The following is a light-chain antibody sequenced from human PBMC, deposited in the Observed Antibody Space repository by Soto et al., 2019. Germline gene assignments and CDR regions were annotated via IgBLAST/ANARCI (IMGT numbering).Light chain of an antibody. CDR3: QQYYISPLT. Sequence: VVIANTPASLALALDPSATXXCTSXQSLLYSSKNKNYLAWYQQKPGQPPKLLIYWASTRETGVPDRFSGSGSGTDFTLTISSLQTEDVAVYYCQQYYISPLTFGGGTKVDIK. CDR2: WAS. V-gene: IGKV4-1*01. CDR1: QSLLYSSKNKNY. J-gene: IGKJ4*01.